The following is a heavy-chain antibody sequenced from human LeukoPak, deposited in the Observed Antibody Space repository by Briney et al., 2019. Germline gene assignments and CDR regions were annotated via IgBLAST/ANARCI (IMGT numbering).Heavy chain of an antibody. CDR2: IYAGGSYT. D-gene: IGHD2-2*01. CDR3: ARLGDCSSTSCYSVNYYYYYGMDV. Sequence: KGGESLKISCKGSGYSFTSYWIGLVRQMPGKGLELMGIIYAGGSYTRYSLSFQGQVTISADKSISTAYLQWSSLKASDTAMYYCARLGDCSSTSCYSVNYYYYYGMDVWGQGTTVTVSS. V-gene: IGHV5-51*01. CDR1: GYSFTSYW. J-gene: IGHJ6*02.